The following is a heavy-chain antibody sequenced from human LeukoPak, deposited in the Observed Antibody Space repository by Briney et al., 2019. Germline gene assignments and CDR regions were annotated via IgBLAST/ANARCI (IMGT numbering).Heavy chain of an antibody. D-gene: IGHD2-15*01. CDR1: GYTFTSYF. J-gene: IGHJ4*02. CDR3: AREKYGSPVAAPDY. Sequence: ASVKVSCKQSGYTFTSYFIHWVRQAPGQGLEWMGLINPSGGSTNYAHQFQGRVTMTRDTSTSTVYMELSSLRSEDTAVFYCAREKYGSPVAAPDYWGQGTLVTVSS. CDR2: INPSGGST. V-gene: IGHV1-46*01.